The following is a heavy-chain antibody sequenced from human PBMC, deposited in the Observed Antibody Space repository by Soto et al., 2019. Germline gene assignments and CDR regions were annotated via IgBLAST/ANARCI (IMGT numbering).Heavy chain of an antibody. D-gene: IGHD3-3*01. J-gene: IGHJ6*02. V-gene: IGHV3-21*01. CDR1: GFTFSSYS. Sequence: PGGSLRLSCAASGFTFSSYSMNWVRQAPGKGLEWVSSISSSSSYIYYADSVKGRFTISRDNAKNSLYLQMNSLRAEDTAVYYCASLGTETYYDFWSGYSFYGMDVWGQGTTVTVSS. CDR3: ASLGTETYYDFWSGYSFYGMDV. CDR2: ISSSSSYI.